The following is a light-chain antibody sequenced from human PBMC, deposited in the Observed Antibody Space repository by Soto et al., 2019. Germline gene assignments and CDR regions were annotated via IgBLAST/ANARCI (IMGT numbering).Light chain of an antibody. CDR2: GAS. Sequence: EILFTQSPATLSLSPGERATLSCRASQSVSNNYLAWYQQKPGQDPRLLIYGASNRATGIPDRFSRSGSGTDFTLAISRLEPEDFAVYYCQQYGSSGTFGQGTRWIS. J-gene: IGKJ1*01. V-gene: IGKV3-20*01. CDR3: QQYGSSGT. CDR1: QSVSNNY.